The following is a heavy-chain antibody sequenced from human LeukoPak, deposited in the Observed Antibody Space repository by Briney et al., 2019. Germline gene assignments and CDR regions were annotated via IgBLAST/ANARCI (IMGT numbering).Heavy chain of an antibody. CDR1: GYTFTSYY. V-gene: IGHV1-46*01. Sequence: ASVTVSCKASGYTFTSYYMHWVRQAPGQGLEWMGIINPSGGSTSYAQKFQGRGTMTRDTSTSTVYMELSSLRSEDTAVYYCARDVPGYNWFDPWGQGTLVTVSS. CDR2: INPSGGST. J-gene: IGHJ5*02. CDR3: ARDVPGYNWFDP. D-gene: IGHD6-25*01.